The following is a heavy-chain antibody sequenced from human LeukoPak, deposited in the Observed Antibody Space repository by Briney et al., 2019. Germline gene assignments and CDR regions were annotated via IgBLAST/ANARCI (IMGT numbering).Heavy chain of an antibody. V-gene: IGHV4-59*07. Sequence: SDTLSLTCTVSGGSITSYYWSWIRQPPGKGLEWIGYIYYSGSTNYNPSLKSRVTISVDTSKNQFSLKLSSVTAADTAVYYCARVMTYSSSWLDYWGQGTLVTVSS. CDR3: ARVMTYSSSWLDY. CDR1: GGSITSYY. D-gene: IGHD6-13*01. CDR2: IYYSGST. J-gene: IGHJ4*02.